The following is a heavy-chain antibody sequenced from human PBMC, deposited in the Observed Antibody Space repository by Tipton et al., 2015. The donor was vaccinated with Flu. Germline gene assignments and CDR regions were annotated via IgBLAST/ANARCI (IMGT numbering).Heavy chain of an antibody. CDR2: VNPNSGRT. J-gene: IGHJ4*02. V-gene: IGHV1-8*01. CDR3: ARDDVVGGY. CDR1: GFTFASDD. Sequence: QSGPEVKKPGASVKVSCKASGFTFASDDVNWVRQAPGQGLEWMGWVNPNSGRTGYAQKLQGRVTMTTDTSTSTAYMELRSLRPDDTAVYYCARDDVVGGYWGQGTLVTVSS. D-gene: IGHD3-10*01.